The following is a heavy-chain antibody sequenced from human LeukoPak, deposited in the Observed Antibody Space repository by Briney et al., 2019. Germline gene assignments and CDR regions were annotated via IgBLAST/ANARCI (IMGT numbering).Heavy chain of an antibody. Sequence: SGPTLVHPTPPLTLTCTFSGFSLGTSGVGGGWIRQPPEKALEWLALIYWDDDKRYSPSLKSRLTITKDTSKNQVVLTMTNMDPVDTATYYCARQKGDYWGQGTLVTVSS. CDR3: ARQKGDY. CDR1: GFSLGTSGVG. CDR2: IYWDDDK. J-gene: IGHJ4*02. V-gene: IGHV2-5*02.